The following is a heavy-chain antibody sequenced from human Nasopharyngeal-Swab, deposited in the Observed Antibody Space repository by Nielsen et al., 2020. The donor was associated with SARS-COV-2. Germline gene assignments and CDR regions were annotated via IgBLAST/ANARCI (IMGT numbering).Heavy chain of an antibody. CDR3: ARDRRPTDWDYYYGMDV. D-gene: IGHD3/OR15-3a*01. Sequence: GESLKISCAASGFTFSSYWMHWVRQAPGKGLVWVSRINSDGSSTSYADSVKGQFTISRDNAKNTLYLQMNSLRAEDTAVYYCARDRRPTDWDYYYGMDVWGQGTTVTVSS. CDR1: GFTFSSYW. J-gene: IGHJ6*02. CDR2: INSDGSST. V-gene: IGHV3-74*01.